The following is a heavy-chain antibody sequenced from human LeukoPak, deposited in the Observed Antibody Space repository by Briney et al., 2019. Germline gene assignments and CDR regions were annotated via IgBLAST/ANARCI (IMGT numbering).Heavy chain of an antibody. J-gene: IGHJ4*02. CDR3: VSTYYYDSGGSPDY. V-gene: IGHV1-69*06. CDR2: IIPIFGTA. Sequence: SVKVSCKASGYTFTSHAITWVRQAPGEGPEWMGRIIPIFGTANYAQKFQGTVTITADKSTSTTYLELSSLRSEDTAMYYCVSTYYYDSGGSPDYWGQGTLVIVSS. CDR1: GYTFTSHA. D-gene: IGHD3-22*01.